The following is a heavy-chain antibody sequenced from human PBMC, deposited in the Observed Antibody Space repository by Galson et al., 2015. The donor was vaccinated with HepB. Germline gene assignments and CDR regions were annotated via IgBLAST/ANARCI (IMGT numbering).Heavy chain of an antibody. CDR2: ISSSSSYT. CDR3: ARERRYCSGGSCYSGGFDY. J-gene: IGHJ4*02. D-gene: IGHD2-15*01. CDR1: GFTFSDYY. Sequence: SLRLSCAASGFTFSDYYMSWIRQAPGKGLEWVSYISSSSSYTNYADSVKGRFTISRDNAKNSLYLQMNSLRAEDTAVYYCARERRYCSGGSCYSGGFDYWGQGTLVTVSS. V-gene: IGHV3-11*06.